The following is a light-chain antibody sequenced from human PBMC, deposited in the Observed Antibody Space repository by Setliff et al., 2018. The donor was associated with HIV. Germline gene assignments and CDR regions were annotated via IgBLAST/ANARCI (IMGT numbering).Light chain of an antibody. J-gene: IGLJ3*02. CDR2: DTN. Sequence: VVTQEPSLTVSPGGTVTLTCGSSTGAVTSGHFPFWFQQKPGQAPRTLIYDTNNKHSWTPARFSGSLLGGQAALTLSGAQPEDEADYYCLITYTGARVFGGGTKVTVL. V-gene: IGLV7-46*01. CDR1: TGAVTSGHF. CDR3: LITYTGARV.